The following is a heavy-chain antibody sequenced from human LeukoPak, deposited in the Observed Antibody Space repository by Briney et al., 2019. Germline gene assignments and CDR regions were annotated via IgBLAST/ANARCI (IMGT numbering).Heavy chain of an antibody. Sequence: SETMSLACAVYGGSFGGYYWSWIRQPPGKGLEWIGEINHSGSTNYNPSLKSRVTISVDTSKNRFSLKLSSVTAADTAVYYCARGPIVVVVSATFFDYWGQGTLVTVSS. V-gene: IGHV4-34*01. D-gene: IGHD2-15*01. CDR2: INHSGST. CDR3: ARGPIVVVVSATFFDY. CDR1: GGSFGGYY. J-gene: IGHJ4*02.